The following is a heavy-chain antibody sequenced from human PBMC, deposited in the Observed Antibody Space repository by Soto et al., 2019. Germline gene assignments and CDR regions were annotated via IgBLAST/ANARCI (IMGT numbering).Heavy chain of an antibody. D-gene: IGHD6-19*01. CDR1: GDSISSRSYF. CDR2: IYNGDST. V-gene: IGHV4-61*05. J-gene: IGHJ4*02. Sequence: SETLSLTCTVSGDSISSRSYFWAWIRQPPGKGLQWIGHIYNGDSTNYNPSLKSRVTISVDTSKNQFSLKLTSVTAADTAVYYCAQTTGWPGLDYWSQGTLVTVSS. CDR3: AQTTGWPGLDY.